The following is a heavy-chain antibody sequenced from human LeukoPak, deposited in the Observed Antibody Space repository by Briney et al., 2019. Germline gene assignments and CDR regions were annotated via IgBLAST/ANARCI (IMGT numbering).Heavy chain of an antibody. D-gene: IGHD3-16*02. V-gene: IGHV3-74*01. CDR2: INNDGSRT. CDR3: ARGLGGSYPFDC. Sequence: PGGSLRLSCAASGFTFSNYWMDCVRQAPGKGVVWVSRINNDGSRTTYADSVKGRFTISRDNAKNTLYLQLNSLRADHTAVYFCARGLGGSYPFDCWGQGALVTVSS. J-gene: IGHJ4*02. CDR1: GFTFSNYW.